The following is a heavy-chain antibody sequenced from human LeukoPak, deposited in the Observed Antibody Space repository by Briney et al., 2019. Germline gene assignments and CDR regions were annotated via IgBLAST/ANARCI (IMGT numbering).Heavy chain of an antibody. J-gene: IGHJ6*03. CDR3: ARGPQLVGYYYIDV. V-gene: IGHV6-1*01. D-gene: IGHD6-13*01. CDR2: TYYRSTWYN. Sequence: TSQTLSLTCAISGDSVSSNSAAWNWIRQSPSRGLEWLGRTYYRSTWYNDYAISVKSRITINPDTSKNQFSLQLNSVTPEDAAVYYCARGPQLVGYYYIDVWGEGTTVTVSS. CDR1: GDSVSSNSAA.